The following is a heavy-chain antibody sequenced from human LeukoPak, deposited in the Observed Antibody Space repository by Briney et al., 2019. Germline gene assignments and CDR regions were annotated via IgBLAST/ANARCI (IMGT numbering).Heavy chain of an antibody. CDR3: ARLAVEMDHPFDY. V-gene: IGHV5-51*01. CDR2: IYPGDSDT. CDR1: GYSFTSYW. J-gene: IGHJ4*02. D-gene: IGHD5-24*01. Sequence: GESLQISCQGSGYSFTSYWIGWVRQMPGKGLEWMGIIYPGDSDTRYSPSFQGQVTISADKSISTAYLQWSSLKASDTAVYYCARLAVEMDHPFDYWGQGTLVTVSS.